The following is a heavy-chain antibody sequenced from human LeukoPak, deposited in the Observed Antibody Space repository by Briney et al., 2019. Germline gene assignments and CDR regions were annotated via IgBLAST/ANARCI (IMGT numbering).Heavy chain of an antibody. CDR2: ISSSSSTI. CDR3: ASSGSYRFDY. D-gene: IGHD1-26*01. J-gene: IGHJ4*02. CDR1: GFTFSSYS. V-gene: IGHV3-48*02. Sequence: GSLRLSCAASGFTFSSYSMNWVRQAPGKGLEWVSYISSSSSTIYYADSVKGRFTISRDNAKNSLFLQMNGLRDDDTAVYYCASSGSYRFDYWGQGTLVTVSS.